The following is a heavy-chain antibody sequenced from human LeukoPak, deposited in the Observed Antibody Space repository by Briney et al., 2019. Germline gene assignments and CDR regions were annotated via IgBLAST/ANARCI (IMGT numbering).Heavy chain of an antibody. CDR3: ARDRVLLWFGELRPAYGMDV. D-gene: IGHD3-10*01. CDR1: GDSVSSNSAA. Sequence: SQTLSLTCAISGDSVSSNSAAWNWIRQSPSRGLEWLGRTYYRSKWYNDYAVSVKSRITINPDTSKNQFSLQLNSVTPEDTAVYYCARDRVLLWFGELRPAYGMDVWGQGTTVTVSS. CDR2: TYYRSKWYN. V-gene: IGHV6-1*01. J-gene: IGHJ6*02.